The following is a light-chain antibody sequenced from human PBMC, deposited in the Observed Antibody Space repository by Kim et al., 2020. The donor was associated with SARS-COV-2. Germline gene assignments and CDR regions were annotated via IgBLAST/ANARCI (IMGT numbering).Light chain of an antibody. CDR2: GAS. CDR3: QKYNNWPPT. J-gene: IGKJ1*01. V-gene: IGKV3-15*01. CDR1: QSVSGN. Sequence: ETVMTQSPAALSVSPGERVILSCRASQSVSGNLAWYQQKPGQAPRLLMYGASTRATGIPARFSGSGSGTEFTLSISSLQSEDFTVYYCQKYNNWPPTFGQGTKVDIK.